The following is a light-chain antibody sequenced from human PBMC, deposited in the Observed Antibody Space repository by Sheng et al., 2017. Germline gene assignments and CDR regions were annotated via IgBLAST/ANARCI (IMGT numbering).Light chain of an antibody. CDR1: SNDVGGYNS. CDR3: YSYTTSSTVKI. V-gene: IGLV2-14*03. Sequence: QSALTQPASVSGSPGQSITISCTGSSNDVGGYNSVSWYQQHPGKAPKLMIYDVSKSGNTASLTISGLQAEDEADYYCYSYTTSSTVKIFGGGTNLTVL. CDR2: DV. J-gene: IGLJ2*01.